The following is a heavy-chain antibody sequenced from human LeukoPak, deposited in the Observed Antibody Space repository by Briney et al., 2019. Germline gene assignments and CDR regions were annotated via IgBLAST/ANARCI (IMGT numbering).Heavy chain of an antibody. CDR1: GGTFSSYA. V-gene: IGHV1-69*13. CDR3: ARQQWLVNAFDI. CDR2: IIPIFGTA. Sequence: APVKVSCKASGGTFSSYAISWVRQAPGQGLEWMGGIIPIFGTANYAQKFQGRVTITADESTSTAYMELSSLRSEDTAVYYCARQQWLVNAFDIWGQGTMVTVSS. J-gene: IGHJ3*02. D-gene: IGHD6-19*01.